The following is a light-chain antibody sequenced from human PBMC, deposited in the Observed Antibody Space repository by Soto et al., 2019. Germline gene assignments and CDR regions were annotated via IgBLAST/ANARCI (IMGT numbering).Light chain of an antibody. J-gene: IGKJ5*01. CDR2: GTS. Sequence: ETVLTQSPGTLSLTPGERATLSCRASQSVSSSSLAWYQQRPGQAPRLLIYGTSSRATGIPDRFSGSGSGTDFTLTISRLEPEDFAVYVCQRYGSSPLITFGQGTRLEIK. V-gene: IGKV3-20*01. CDR3: QRYGSSPLIT. CDR1: QSVSSSS.